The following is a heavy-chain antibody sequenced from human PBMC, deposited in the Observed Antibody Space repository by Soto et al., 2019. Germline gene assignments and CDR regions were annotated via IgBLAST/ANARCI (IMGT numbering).Heavy chain of an antibody. Sequence: QVQLQESGPGLVKPSGTLSLTCAVSGASISSNNWWSWVRQPPGKGLEWVGETYHSGSTNYNLSLKSRVTISRDKSKNQFSLKLSSVTAADTAVYYCARSTVTEDYWGQGTLVTVSS. CDR1: GASISSNNW. D-gene: IGHD4-17*01. CDR2: TYHSGST. CDR3: ARSTVTEDY. V-gene: IGHV4-4*02. J-gene: IGHJ4*02.